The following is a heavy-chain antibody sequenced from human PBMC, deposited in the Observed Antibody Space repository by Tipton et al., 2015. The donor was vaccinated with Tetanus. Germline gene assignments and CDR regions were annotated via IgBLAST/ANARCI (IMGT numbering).Heavy chain of an antibody. CDR3: AKRGQQWVVSSYFDS. CDR2: IWFDGSRA. Sequence: SLRLSCRASGFDFMGYGMHWVRRAPGKGLEWVAAIWFDGSRAEYADSVKGRFTISRDNSKNTVFLQMNSLRADDTAVYFCAKRGQQWVVSSYFDSWGQGTRVAVSS. V-gene: IGHV3-33*06. J-gene: IGHJ4*02. CDR1: GFDFMGYG. D-gene: IGHD6-19*01.